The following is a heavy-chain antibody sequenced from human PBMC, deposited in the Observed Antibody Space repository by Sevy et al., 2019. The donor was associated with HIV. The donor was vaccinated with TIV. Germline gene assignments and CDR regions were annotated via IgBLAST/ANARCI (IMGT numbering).Heavy chain of an antibody. J-gene: IGHJ4*02. CDR3: AGENAWGRGYS. D-gene: IGHD1-26*01. Sequence: SETLSLTCTVSGGSITSLYWNWIRQPPWKGLEWIANIYYNGHINYNPSLKRRVTLSLDTSKNQFSLRLSSVTAADTAMYYCAGENAWGRGYSWGQGTLVTVSS. V-gene: IGHV4-59*08. CDR2: IYYNGHI. CDR1: GGSITSLY.